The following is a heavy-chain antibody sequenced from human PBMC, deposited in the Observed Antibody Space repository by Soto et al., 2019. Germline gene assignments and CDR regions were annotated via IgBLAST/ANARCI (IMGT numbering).Heavy chain of an antibody. V-gene: IGHV1-69*13. CDR1: GGTFSSYA. J-gene: IGHJ6*02. CDR2: IIPIFGTA. CDR3: ARMNCSGGSCYPDYYYGMDV. D-gene: IGHD2-15*01. Sequence: SVKVSCKASGGTFSSYAISWVRQAPGQGLEWMGGIIPIFGTANYAQKFQGRVTITADESTSTAYMELSSLRSEDTAVYYCARMNCSGGSCYPDYYYGMDVWGQGTTVTVSS.